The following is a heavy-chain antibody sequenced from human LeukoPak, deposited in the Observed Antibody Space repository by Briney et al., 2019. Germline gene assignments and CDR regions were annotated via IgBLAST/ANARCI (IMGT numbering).Heavy chain of an antibody. CDR2: INPSGGST. D-gene: IGHD4-17*01. V-gene: IGHV1-46*01. Sequence: ASVKLSRKASGYTFTSYNMSLVRQGPGQGQERKGIINPSGGSTNYAQKFQGRVTMTRDTSTSTVYLELSSLRSEDTAVYYCAREPDDYGDYAVDYWGQGTLVTVSS. J-gene: IGHJ4*02. CDR1: GYTFTSYN. CDR3: AREPDDYGDYAVDY.